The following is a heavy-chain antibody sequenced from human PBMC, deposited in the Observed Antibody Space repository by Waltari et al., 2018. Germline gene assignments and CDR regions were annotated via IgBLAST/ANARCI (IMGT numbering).Heavy chain of an antibody. CDR1: GFTVSSNA. CDR3: AKGGYYDPFDY. J-gene: IGHJ4*02. Sequence: EVQLVESGGGLIQPGGSLRLSCAASGFTVSSNAMSWVRQAPGKGLEWVSGISGSGGSTYYADSVKGRFTISRDNPKNTLYLQMNSLRAEDTAVYYCAKGGYYDPFDYWGQGTLVTVSS. V-gene: IGHV3-23*04. CDR2: ISGSGGST. D-gene: IGHD3-22*01.